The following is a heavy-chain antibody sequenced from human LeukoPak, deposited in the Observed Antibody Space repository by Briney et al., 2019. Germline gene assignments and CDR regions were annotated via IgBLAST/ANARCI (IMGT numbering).Heavy chain of an antibody. D-gene: IGHD4-17*01. CDR1: GFTFSNYE. CDR2: ISSSGSTI. Sequence: GGSLRLSCTASGFTFSNYEMNWVRQAPGKGLEWVSYISSSGSTIYYADSVKGRFTISRDNAKNSLYLQMNSLRAEDTAVYYCARAYYGAVPFDIWGQGTMVTVSS. J-gene: IGHJ3*02. CDR3: ARAYYGAVPFDI. V-gene: IGHV3-48*03.